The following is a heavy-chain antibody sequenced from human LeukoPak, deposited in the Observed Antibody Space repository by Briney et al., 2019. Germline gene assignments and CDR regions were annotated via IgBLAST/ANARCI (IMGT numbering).Heavy chain of an antibody. V-gene: IGHV3-48*01. J-gene: IGHJ4*02. CDR3: ARLAGAVVGTSDFDY. CDR1: GFTFSGYS. D-gene: IGHD6-19*01. Sequence: GGSLRLSCVASGFTFSGYSRNWIRQPPGKGLEWVADINSGGDNTYYADSVRGRFTISRDKAKSSLYLQRNSLRAEDTAVYYCARLAGAVVGTSDFDYWGQGTLVTVSS. CDR2: INSGGDNT.